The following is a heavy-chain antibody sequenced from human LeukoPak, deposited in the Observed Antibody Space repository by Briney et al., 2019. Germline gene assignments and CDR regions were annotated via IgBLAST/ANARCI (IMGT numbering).Heavy chain of an antibody. V-gene: IGHV4-39*07. CDR1: GGSISSSSYY. CDR2: IYYSGST. D-gene: IGHD3-3*01. CDR3: ATVRVTIFGVVTAAIDP. Sequence: PSETLSLTCTVSGGSISSSSYYWGWIRQPPGKGLEWIGSIYYSGSTYYNPSLKGRVTISVDTSKNQFSLKLSSVTAADTAVYYCATVRVTIFGVVTAAIDPWGQGTLVTVTS. J-gene: IGHJ5*02.